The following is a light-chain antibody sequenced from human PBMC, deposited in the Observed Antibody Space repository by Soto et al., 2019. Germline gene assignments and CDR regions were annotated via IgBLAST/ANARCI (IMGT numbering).Light chain of an antibody. CDR2: DVS. V-gene: IGLV2-11*01. CDR1: SSDVGAYNY. CDR3: CSYAGSYTWV. Sequence: QSVLTQPHSVSGSPGQSVTISCTGTSSDVGAYNYVSWYQQHPGKAPKLMIFDVSKRPSGVPDRFSGSKSSNTASLTISGLQAEDEADYSCCSYAGSYTWVFGGGTKVTVL. J-gene: IGLJ2*01.